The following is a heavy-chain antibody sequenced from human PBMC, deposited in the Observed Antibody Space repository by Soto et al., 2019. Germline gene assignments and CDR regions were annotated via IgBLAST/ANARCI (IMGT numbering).Heavy chain of an antibody. J-gene: IGHJ6*02. D-gene: IGHD6-13*01. CDR3: ARWAAAGTKRGAYYYYGMDV. CDR1: GGSISSSSYY. CDR2: IYYSVST. V-gene: IGHV4-39*01. Sequence: QLQLQESGPGLVKPSETLSLTCTVSGGSISSSSYYWGWIRQPPGKGLEWIGSIYYSVSTYYNPSIKSRVTISVDTSKNQFSLKLSSVTAADTAVYYCARWAAAGTKRGAYYYYGMDVWGQGTTVTVSS.